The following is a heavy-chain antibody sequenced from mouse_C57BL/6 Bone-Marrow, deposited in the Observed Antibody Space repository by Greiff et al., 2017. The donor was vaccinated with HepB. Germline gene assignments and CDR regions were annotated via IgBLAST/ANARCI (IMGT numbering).Heavy chain of an antibody. D-gene: IGHD2-4*01. CDR3: ARHEDWEGSYDYEGFAY. Sequence: QVQLQQSGAELVKPGASVKLSCKASGYTFTEYTIHWVKQRSGQGLEWIGWFYPGSGSIKYNEKFKDKATLTADKSSSTVYMELSRLTSEDSAVYFCARHEDWEGSYDYEGFAYWGQGTLVTVSA. CDR2: FYPGSGSI. CDR1: GYTFTEYT. J-gene: IGHJ3*01. V-gene: IGHV1-62-2*01.